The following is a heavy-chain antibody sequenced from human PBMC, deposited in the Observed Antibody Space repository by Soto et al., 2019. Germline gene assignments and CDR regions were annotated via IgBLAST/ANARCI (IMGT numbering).Heavy chain of an antibody. V-gene: IGHV3-30*18. CDR2: ISYDGSNK. CDR3: AKDCVSCLHGMDV. CDR1: GFTFSSYG. J-gene: IGHJ6*02. Sequence: QVPLVESGGGVVQPGRSLRLSCAASGFTFSSYGMHWVRQAPGKGLEWVAVISYDGSNKYYADSVKGRFTISRDNSKNTRYLQMNSLRAEDTAVYYCAKDCVSCLHGMDVWGQGTTVTVSS.